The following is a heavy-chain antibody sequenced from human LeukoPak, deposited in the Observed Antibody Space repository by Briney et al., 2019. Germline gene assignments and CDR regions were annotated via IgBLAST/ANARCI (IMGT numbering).Heavy chain of an antibody. CDR2: MNYSGRT. J-gene: IGHJ2*01. V-gene: IGHV4-39*01. D-gene: IGHD5-24*01. CDR3: ATMTIYWYFDL. Sequence: SETLSVTCTVSGVSIRGASDYWGWLRQPPGRGLEWIGSMNYSGRTYHNPSLKSRVTISVDTSKNQLSLKLSSVTAADTAVYCCATMTIYWYFDLWGRGTLVTVFS. CDR1: GVSIRGASDY.